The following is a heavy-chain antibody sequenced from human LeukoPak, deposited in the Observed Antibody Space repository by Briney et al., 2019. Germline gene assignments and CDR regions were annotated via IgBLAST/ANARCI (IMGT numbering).Heavy chain of an antibody. J-gene: IGHJ6*03. CDR3: ARLGSVGYYNYQYMDI. CDR2: INDIGNT. D-gene: IGHD3-10*01. CDR1: GGSFSGYY. V-gene: IGHV4-34*01. Sequence: PSETLSLTCAVYGGSFSGYYWSWIRQPPGKGLEWIGEINDIGNTNYDPSLRSRVTISVHTSKNQFSLSLTSATAADTAVYFCARLGSVGYYNYQYMDIWGNGTTVTVSS.